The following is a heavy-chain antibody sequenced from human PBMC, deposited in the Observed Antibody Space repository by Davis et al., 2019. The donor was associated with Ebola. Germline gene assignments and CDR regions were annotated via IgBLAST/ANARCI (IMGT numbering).Heavy chain of an antibody. CDR1: GYTFTSYG. CDR3: ARGEYSSGWYTRYWYFDL. V-gene: IGHV1-69*06. Sequence: SVKVSCKASGYTFTSYGISWVRQAPGQGLGWMGGIIPIFGTANYAQKFQGRVTITADKSTSTAYMELSSLRSEDTAVYYCARGEYSSGWYTRYWYFDLWGRGTLVTVSS. CDR2: IIPIFGTA. D-gene: IGHD6-19*01. J-gene: IGHJ2*01.